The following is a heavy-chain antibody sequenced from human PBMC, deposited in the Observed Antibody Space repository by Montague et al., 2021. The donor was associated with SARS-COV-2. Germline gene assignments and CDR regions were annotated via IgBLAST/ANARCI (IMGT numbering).Heavy chain of an antibody. CDR2: ISGSGGST. D-gene: IGHD3-22*01. J-gene: IGHJ4*02. CDR3: AKLVYYDRAY. Sequence: SLRLSCAASGFTFSIYATTWVRQAPGKGLEWVSAISGSGGSTYYADSVKGRFTISRDNSKDTVYLQMNTLRAEDTAVYYCAKLVYYDRAYWGQGTLVIVSP. V-gene: IGHV3-23*01. CDR1: GFTFSIYA.